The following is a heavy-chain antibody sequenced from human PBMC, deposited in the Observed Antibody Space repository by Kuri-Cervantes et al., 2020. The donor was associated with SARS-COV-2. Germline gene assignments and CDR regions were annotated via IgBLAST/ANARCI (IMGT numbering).Heavy chain of an antibody. Sequence: GESLKISCVASGFTFSAYTLNWVRQAPGKGPEWVSSITRSSVYISYADSLKGRFTISRDNAKNSLYLQMNSLRAEDTAVYYCAREGLLLDAFDIWGQGTMVTVSS. V-gene: IGHV3-21*01. CDR3: AREGLLLDAFDI. CDR2: ITRSSVYI. J-gene: IGHJ3*02. CDR1: GFTFSAYT. D-gene: IGHD3-10*01.